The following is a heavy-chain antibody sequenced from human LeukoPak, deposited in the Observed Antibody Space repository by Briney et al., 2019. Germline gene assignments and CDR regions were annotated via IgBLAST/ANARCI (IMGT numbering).Heavy chain of an antibody. CDR3: VRGFDGYFGFDL. D-gene: IGHD5-24*01. CDR2: INQDGSET. CDR1: GFTFSTYW. Sequence: GGSLRLSCAASGFTFSTYWMSGVRLAPGKGLEWVDNINQDGSETFYVDSVKGRFTISRDNGKNSMFVQMDSLRAEDTAVYYCVRGFDGYFGFDLWGQGTMVTVSS. J-gene: IGHJ3*01. V-gene: IGHV3-7*05.